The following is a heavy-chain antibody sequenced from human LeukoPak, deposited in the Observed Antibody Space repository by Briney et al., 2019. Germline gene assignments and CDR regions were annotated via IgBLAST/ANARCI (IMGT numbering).Heavy chain of an antibody. CDR1: GGSISSSNYY. V-gene: IGHV4-39*01. CDR3: ATYLVGSMSDY. D-gene: IGHD1-26*01. CDR2: IVYSGST. Sequence: SETLSLTCTVSGGSISSSNYYGGWIRQPPGKGLDWIGSIVYSGSTNYNPSLESRATISVDRSKNQFSLKLSSVTATDTAVYYCATYLVGSMSDYWRQGTLVTVSS. J-gene: IGHJ4*02.